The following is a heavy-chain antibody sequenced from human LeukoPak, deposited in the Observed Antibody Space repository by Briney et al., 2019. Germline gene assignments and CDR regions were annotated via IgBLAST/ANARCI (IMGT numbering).Heavy chain of an antibody. CDR1: GFTFSSYA. J-gene: IGHJ4*02. V-gene: IGHV3-23*01. CDR2: ISGSGGST. CDR3: AKRALLGFGELYYFDY. Sequence: GGSLRLSCAASGFTFSSYAMSWVRQAPGKGLEWVSAISGSGGSTYYADSVKGRFTISRDNSKNTLYLQTSSLRAEDTAVYYCAKRALLGFGELYYFDYWGQGTLVTVSS. D-gene: IGHD3-10*01.